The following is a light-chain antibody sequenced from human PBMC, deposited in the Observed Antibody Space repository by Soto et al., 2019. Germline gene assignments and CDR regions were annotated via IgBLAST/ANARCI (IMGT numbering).Light chain of an antibody. J-gene: IGLJ2*01. Sequence: QPVLTQSPSASASLGASVKFTCTLSSGHSDYAIAWHQQQPEKGPRFLMKVNSDDSHNKGDGIPDRFSGSSSEAERYLTISSLQSEDEADYYCQTWGTGIQVFGGGTQLTVL. CDR1: SGHSDYA. CDR2: VNSDDSH. CDR3: QTWGTGIQV. V-gene: IGLV4-69*01.